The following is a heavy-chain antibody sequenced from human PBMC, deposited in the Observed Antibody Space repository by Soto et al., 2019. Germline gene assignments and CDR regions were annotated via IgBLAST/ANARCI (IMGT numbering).Heavy chain of an antibody. CDR2: IYYSGST. J-gene: IGHJ4*02. CDR3: ARRYGYYFDY. D-gene: IGHD3-9*01. V-gene: IGHV4-59*01. Sequence: SLTCTVSGGSISSYYWSWIRQPPGKGLEWIGYIYYSGSTNYNPSLKSRVTISVDTSKNQFSLKLSSVTAADTAVYYCARRYGYYFDYWGQGTLVTVSS. CDR1: GGSISSYY.